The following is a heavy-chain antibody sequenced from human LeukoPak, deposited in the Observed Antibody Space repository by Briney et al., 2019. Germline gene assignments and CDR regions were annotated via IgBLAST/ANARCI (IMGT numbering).Heavy chain of an antibody. Sequence: PSETLSLTCTVSGGFISGSHYYWAWIRQPPGKGLEWIGMINYSGNRYYNPSLWSRATISVDTSTNQFSLNLNPVTAADTAVYYCARGYDYWGQGTLVAVSS. D-gene: IGHD3-22*01. CDR2: INYSGNR. V-gene: IGHV4-39*01. J-gene: IGHJ4*02. CDR3: ARGYDY. CDR1: GGFISGSHYY.